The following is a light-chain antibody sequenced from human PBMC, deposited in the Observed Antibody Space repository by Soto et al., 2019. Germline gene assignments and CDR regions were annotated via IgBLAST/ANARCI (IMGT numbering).Light chain of an antibody. J-gene: IGKJ1*01. CDR2: GAS. CDR1: QSVSNNY. Sequence: TLLAPSPGTLSLSPGEIATLSCRASQSVSNNYLAWYQQKPGQAPRLLIYGASNRATGIPDRFSGSGSGTDFTLTISRLEPEDFAVYYCQQYNNWPPWTFGQGTKVDIK. CDR3: QQYNNWPPWT. V-gene: IGKV3-20*01.